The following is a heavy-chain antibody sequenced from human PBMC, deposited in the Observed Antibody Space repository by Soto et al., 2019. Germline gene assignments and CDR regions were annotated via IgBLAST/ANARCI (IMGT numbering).Heavy chain of an antibody. Sequence: PGGSLRLSCAASGFTFSTYSMNWVRQAPGKGLEWVSYISSSSSTIYYADSVKGRFTISRDNAKNSLYLQMNSLRAEDTAVYYCAIDGVVEYQLLAEYFQHWGQGTLVTVSS. CDR1: GFTFSTYS. CDR3: AIDGVVEYQLLAEYFQH. J-gene: IGHJ1*01. V-gene: IGHV3-48*01. D-gene: IGHD2-2*01. CDR2: ISSSSSTI.